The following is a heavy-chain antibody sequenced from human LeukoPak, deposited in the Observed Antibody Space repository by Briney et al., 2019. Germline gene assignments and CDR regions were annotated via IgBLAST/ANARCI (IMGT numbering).Heavy chain of an antibody. J-gene: IGHJ4*02. Sequence: SETLSLTCTVSGGSISSYYWSWIRQPPGKGLEWIGYIYYGGSTNYNPSLKSRVTISVDTSKNQFSLKLSSVTAADTAVYYCARPRSRGGYFDYWGQGTLATVSS. CDR3: ARPRSRGGYFDY. V-gene: IGHV4-59*01. D-gene: IGHD3-10*01. CDR1: GGSISSYY. CDR2: IYYGGST.